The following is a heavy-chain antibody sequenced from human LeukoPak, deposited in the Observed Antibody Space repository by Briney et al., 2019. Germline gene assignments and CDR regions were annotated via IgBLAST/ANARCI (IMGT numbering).Heavy chain of an antibody. CDR2: IDWDDDK. V-gene: IGHV2-70*11. Sequence: SGPALVKPTETLTLTCTFSGFSLSTSGMCVSWIRQPPGKALEWLARIDWDDDKYYSTSLKSRLTISKDTSKNQVVLRMTNMGPVDTATYYCARREGGDYSDAFDIWGQGTMVTVSS. CDR1: GFSLSTSGMC. J-gene: IGHJ3*02. CDR3: ARREGGDYSDAFDI. D-gene: IGHD2-21*02.